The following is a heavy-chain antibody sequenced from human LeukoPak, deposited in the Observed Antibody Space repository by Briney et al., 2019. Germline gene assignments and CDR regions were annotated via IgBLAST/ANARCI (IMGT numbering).Heavy chain of an antibody. D-gene: IGHD2-15*01. CDR3: ARDAVGCSGGSCYYWDWFDP. V-gene: IGHV1-3*01. Sequence: ASVKVSCKASGYTFTSYAMHWVRQAPGQRLEWMGWINAGNGNTKYSQKFQGSVTITRDTSASTAYMELSSLRSEDTAVYYCARDAVGCSGGSCYYWDWFDPWGQGTLVTVSS. J-gene: IGHJ5*02. CDR1: GYTFTSYA. CDR2: INAGNGNT.